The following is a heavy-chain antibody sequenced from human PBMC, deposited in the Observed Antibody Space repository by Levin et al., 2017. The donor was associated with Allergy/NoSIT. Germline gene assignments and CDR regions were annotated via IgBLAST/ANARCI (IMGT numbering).Heavy chain of an antibody. J-gene: IGHJ4*02. CDR2: IKSKTDGGTT. Sequence: KPGGSLRLSCAASGFTFSHAWMSWVRQSPGKGLEWVGLIKSKTDGGTTDNAAPVKGRFTISRDDSKNMLYLQMNSLKTEDTAVYYCTWVGAAAGRRYYFDYWGQGTLVTVSS. D-gene: IGHD6-13*01. V-gene: IGHV3-15*01. CDR1: GFTFSHAW. CDR3: TWVGAAAGRRYYFDY.